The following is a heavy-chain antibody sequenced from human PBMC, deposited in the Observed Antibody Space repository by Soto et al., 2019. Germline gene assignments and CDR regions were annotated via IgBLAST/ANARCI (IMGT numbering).Heavy chain of an antibody. CDR1: GRTLNIYA. CDR3: ATKLREPGRPDYDYYPMDV. Sequence: LRHSCAASGRTLNIYALHWVRRAPGKGLEWLSLISYDGVSKYYAGSVKGRFTVSRDRSDKTVFLQMNSLRSEDTATYYCATKLREPGRPDYDYYPMDVWGRGTTVTVS. V-gene: IGHV3-30-3*01. CDR2: ISYDGVSK. D-gene: IGHD6-6*01. J-gene: IGHJ6*02.